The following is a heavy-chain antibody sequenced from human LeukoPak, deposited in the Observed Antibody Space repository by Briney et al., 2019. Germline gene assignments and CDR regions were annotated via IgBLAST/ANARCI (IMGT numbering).Heavy chain of an antibody. CDR3: TSLCTSCYYYDAFDI. J-gene: IGHJ3*02. CDR2: IRSKANSYAT. CDR1: GFTFSGSA. Sequence: GGSLRLSCAASGFTFSGSAMHWVRQASGKGLEWVGRIRSKANSYATAYAASVKGRFTISRDESKNTAYLQMNSLKTEDTAVYYCTSLCTSCYYYDAFDIWGQGTMVTVSS. D-gene: IGHD2-2*01. V-gene: IGHV3-73*01.